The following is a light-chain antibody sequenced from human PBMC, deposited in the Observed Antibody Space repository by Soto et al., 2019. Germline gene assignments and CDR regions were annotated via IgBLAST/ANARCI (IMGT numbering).Light chain of an antibody. CDR1: QSVSAR. J-gene: IGKJ1*01. Sequence: EIVMTQSPDTLSVSPGERATLSCRASQSVSARVVWYQQKFGQAPSLLIYAASTRAAGVPARFSGSGSGTEFTLTISSLQSEDFAVYYCQHYNHWLWTFGQGTKVDIK. CDR3: QHYNHWLWT. CDR2: AAS. V-gene: IGKV3-15*01.